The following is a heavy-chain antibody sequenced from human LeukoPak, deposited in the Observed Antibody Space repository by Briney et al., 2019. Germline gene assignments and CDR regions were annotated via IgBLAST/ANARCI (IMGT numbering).Heavy chain of an antibody. J-gene: IGHJ4*02. CDR3: AKDLSPESNRLSPFDY. D-gene: IGHD3-16*02. CDR2: ISGPGSTT. V-gene: IGHV3-23*01. CDR1: GFTFSGYA. Sequence: PGGSLRLSCAASGFTFSGYAMTWVRQAPGKGLEWVATISGPGSTTYYADSVKGRFTISRDNSKNTLDLQMNSLRAEDTAIFYCAKDLSPESNRLSPFDYWGQGTLVTVSS.